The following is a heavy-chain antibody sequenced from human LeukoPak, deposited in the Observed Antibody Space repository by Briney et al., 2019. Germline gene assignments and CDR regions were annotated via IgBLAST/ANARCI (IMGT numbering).Heavy chain of an antibody. D-gene: IGHD5-12*01. V-gene: IGHV3-66*01. J-gene: IGHJ4*02. CDR3: ARGQDARIVATILDY. Sequence: PGGSLRLSCAASGFTVSSNYMSWVRQAPGKGLEWVSVIYSGGSTYYADSVKGRFTISRDNSKNTLYLQMNSLRAEDTAVYYCARGQDARIVATILDYWGQGTLVTVSS. CDR1: GFTVSSNY. CDR2: IYSGGST.